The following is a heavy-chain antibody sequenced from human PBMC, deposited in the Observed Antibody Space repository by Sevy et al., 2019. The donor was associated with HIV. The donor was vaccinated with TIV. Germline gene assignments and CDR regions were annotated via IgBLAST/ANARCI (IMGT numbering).Heavy chain of an antibody. Sequence: SETLSLTCTVSGGSIARSSYDWGWIRQSPGKGLEWIGSIYFSGSTSYPTSLRSRVTISVDTSKNQVSLKMRSVTATETAFYYCARQGGLVDRGFDFWGQGALVTVSS. CDR2: IYFSGST. CDR1: GGSIARSSYD. V-gene: IGHV4-39*01. J-gene: IGHJ4*02. D-gene: IGHD3-10*01. CDR3: ARQGGLVDRGFDF.